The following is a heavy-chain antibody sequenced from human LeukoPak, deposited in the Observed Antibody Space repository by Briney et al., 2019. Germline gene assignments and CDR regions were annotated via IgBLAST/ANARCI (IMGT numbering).Heavy chain of an antibody. CDR1: GGTFSSYA. D-gene: IGHD5-18*01. CDR2: FDPEDGET. J-gene: IGHJ4*02. V-gene: IGHV1-24*01. Sequence: ASVKVSCKASGGTFSSYAISWVRQAPGKGLEWMGGFDPEDGETIYAQKFQGRVTMTEDTSTDTAYMELSSLRSEDTAVYYCATRRLIQLWSGPPDYWGQGTLVTVSS. CDR3: ATRRLIQLWSGPPDY.